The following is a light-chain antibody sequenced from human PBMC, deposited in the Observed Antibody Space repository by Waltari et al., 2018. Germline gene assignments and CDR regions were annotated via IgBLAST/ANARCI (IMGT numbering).Light chain of an antibody. CDR2: GAS. V-gene: IGKV1-16*01. CDR1: QGISKF. J-gene: IGKJ4*01. CDR3: QQYKTFPLT. Sequence: DIQMTQSPSSLAASVGDRVTIPCRASQGISKFLGWFRQKPGKAPESLIYGASSLQSGVPSRFSGSGSGTDFTLTISSLQPEDFASYYCQQYKTFPLTFGGGTKVEIK.